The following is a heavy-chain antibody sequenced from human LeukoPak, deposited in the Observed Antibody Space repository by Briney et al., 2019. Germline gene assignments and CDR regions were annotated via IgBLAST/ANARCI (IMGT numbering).Heavy chain of an antibody. V-gene: IGHV4-39*07. Sequence: SETLSLTCTVSGGSISSSSYYWGWIRQPPGKGLEWIGSIYYSGSTYYNPSLKSRVTISVDTSKNQFSLKLSSVTAADTAVYYCAREGERDPTDYYDSSGYYQSARDWFDPWGQGTLVTVSS. J-gene: IGHJ5*02. D-gene: IGHD3-22*01. CDR3: AREGERDPTDYYDSSGYYQSARDWFDP. CDR1: GGSISSSSYY. CDR2: IYYSGST.